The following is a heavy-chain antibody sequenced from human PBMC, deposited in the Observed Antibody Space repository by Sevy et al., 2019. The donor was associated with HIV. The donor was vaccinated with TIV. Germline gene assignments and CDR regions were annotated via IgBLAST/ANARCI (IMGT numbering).Heavy chain of an antibody. V-gene: IGHV3-7*01. J-gene: IGHJ6*02. CDR2: IKQDGSEK. CDR3: ARERPNCSGGSCYGNYYGMDV. D-gene: IGHD2-15*01. CDR1: GFTFSSYW. Sequence: GGSLRLSCAASGFTFSSYWMSWVRQAPGKGLEWVANIKQDGSEKYYMDSVKGRFTISRDNAKNSLYLQMNSLRAEDTAVYYCARERPNCSGGSCYGNYYGMDVWGQGTTVTVSS.